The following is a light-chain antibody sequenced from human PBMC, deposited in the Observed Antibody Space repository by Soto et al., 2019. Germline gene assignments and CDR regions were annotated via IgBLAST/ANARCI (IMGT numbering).Light chain of an antibody. J-gene: IGKJ1*01. CDR3: QQYGSSPRT. CDR2: GAS. CDR1: HSVSSNS. V-gene: IGKV3-20*01. Sequence: EIVLTQSPGTLSLSPGERATLSCRASHSVSSNSLAWYQQRPSQAPRLLIYGASSRATGIPDRFSGSGSGTDFTLTISRLEPEDFAVYYCQQYGSSPRTFGQGTKVEIK.